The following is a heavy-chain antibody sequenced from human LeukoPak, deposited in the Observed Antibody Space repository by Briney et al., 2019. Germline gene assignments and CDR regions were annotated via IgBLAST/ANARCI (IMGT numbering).Heavy chain of an antibody. CDR3: ARGKLELLPTDAFDI. D-gene: IGHD1-7*01. Sequence: ASVKVSCKASGYTFTGYYMHWVRQAPGQGLEWMGWINPNSGGTNYAQKFQGRVTMTRDTSISTAYMELSRLRSDDTAVYYCARGKLELLPTDAFDIWGQGTVVTVSS. CDR1: GYTFTGYY. V-gene: IGHV1-2*02. CDR2: INPNSGGT. J-gene: IGHJ3*02.